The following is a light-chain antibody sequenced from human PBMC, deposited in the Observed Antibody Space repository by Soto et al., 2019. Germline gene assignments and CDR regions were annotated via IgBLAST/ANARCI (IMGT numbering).Light chain of an antibody. V-gene: IGKV1-12*01. CDR1: EDINSR. CDR2: AAF. CDR3: QQADSFPIT. Sequence: DIQMPQSPSSVSASVGDSATISCRASEDINSRLAWYQQKPGNAPKLLIYAAFILQSGVPSRFSGYGSGTDFTLSISSLQPEEFATYYCQQADSFPITFGQGTRLEIK. J-gene: IGKJ5*01.